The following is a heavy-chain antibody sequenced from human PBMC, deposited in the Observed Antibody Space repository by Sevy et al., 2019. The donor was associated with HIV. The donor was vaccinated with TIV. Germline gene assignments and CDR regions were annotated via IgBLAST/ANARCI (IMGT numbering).Heavy chain of an antibody. V-gene: IGHV1-46*01. Sequence: ASVKVSCKASGYTFTSYYMHWVRQAPGQGLEWMGIINPSGGSTSYAQKFQGRVTMTRDTSTSTVYMELSSLRSEDTAVYFCAGGGWVRWDGGADAFDIWGQGTMVTVSS. J-gene: IGHJ3*02. D-gene: IGHD5-12*01. CDR2: INPSGGST. CDR1: GYTFTSYY. CDR3: AGGGWVRWDGGADAFDI.